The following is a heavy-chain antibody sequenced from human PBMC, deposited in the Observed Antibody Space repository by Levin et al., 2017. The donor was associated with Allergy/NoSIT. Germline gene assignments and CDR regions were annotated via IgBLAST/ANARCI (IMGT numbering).Heavy chain of an antibody. CDR1: GYSIRSGYY. V-gene: IGHV4-38-2*01. J-gene: IGHJ4*02. CDR2: IHHSGDT. D-gene: IGHD3-22*01. Sequence: SQTLSLTCDVSGYSIRSGYYWGWIRQPPGEGLEWIGSIHHSGDTSYKPSLKSRVTISVDTSKNQFSLTLSSVTAADTAVYYFARGSTVTMRVPGGEYWGQGTRVTVSS. CDR3: ARGSTVTMRVPGGEY.